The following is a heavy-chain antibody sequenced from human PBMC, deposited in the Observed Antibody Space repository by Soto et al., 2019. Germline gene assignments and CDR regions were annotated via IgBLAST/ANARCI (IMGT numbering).Heavy chain of an antibody. CDR1: GFTFSSHA. V-gene: IGHV3-21*06. D-gene: IGHD3-10*01. Sequence: EVQLVESGGSLVKPGGSLRLSCAASGFTFSSHAINWVRQAPGKGLEWISSIDSSSSFIYYADSVKGRFTISRDNAKNSGFLHMSSLRADDTAVYYCARDPLWFGEIGYFDYWGQGALVTVSS. J-gene: IGHJ4*02. CDR3: ARDPLWFGEIGYFDY. CDR2: IDSSSSFI.